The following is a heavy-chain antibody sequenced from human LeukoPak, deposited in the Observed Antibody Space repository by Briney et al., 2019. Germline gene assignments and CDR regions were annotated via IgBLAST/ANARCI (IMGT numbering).Heavy chain of an antibody. Sequence: PSETLSLTCAVYGGSFSGYYWSWIRQPPGKELEWIGEINHSGSTNYNPSLKSRVTISVDTSKNQFSLKLSSVTAADTAVYYCAREGNGSGSYYISYWGQGTLVTVSS. V-gene: IGHV4-34*01. D-gene: IGHD3-10*01. CDR3: AREGNGSGSYYISY. CDR1: GGSFSGYY. J-gene: IGHJ4*02. CDR2: INHSGST.